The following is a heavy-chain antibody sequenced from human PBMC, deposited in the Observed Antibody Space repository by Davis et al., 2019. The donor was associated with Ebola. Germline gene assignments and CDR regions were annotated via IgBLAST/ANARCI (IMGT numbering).Heavy chain of an antibody. D-gene: IGHD2-2*01. CDR3: ARVPAAMGGYYYYYGMDV. Sequence: ASVKVSCKASGYTFTSYAMHWVRQAPGQRLEWMGWINAGNGNTKYSQKFQGRVTITRDTSASTAYMELSSLRSEDTAVYYCARVPAAMGGYYYYYGMDVWGQGTTVTVSS. J-gene: IGHJ6*02. V-gene: IGHV1-3*01. CDR2: INAGNGNT. CDR1: GYTFTSYA.